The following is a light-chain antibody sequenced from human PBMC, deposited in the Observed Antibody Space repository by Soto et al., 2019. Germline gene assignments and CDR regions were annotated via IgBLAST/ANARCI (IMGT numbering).Light chain of an antibody. Sequence: SVLTQPASVSGSPGQSVTISCTGTSSDVGGYNYVSWYQQLPGEAPKLIIYGVTDRPSGVSNRFSGSKSGNTASLTVSGLQAEDEGDYYCSSYTATRTYVLGTGTKATVL. V-gene: IGLV2-14*01. CDR3: SSYTATRTYV. J-gene: IGLJ1*01. CDR2: GVT. CDR1: SSDVGGYNY.